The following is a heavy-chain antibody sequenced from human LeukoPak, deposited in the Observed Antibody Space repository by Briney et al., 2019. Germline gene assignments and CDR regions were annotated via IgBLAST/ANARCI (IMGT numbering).Heavy chain of an antibody. D-gene: IGHD1-26*01. CDR3: AKDRRSGSYLYYYYYYGMDV. V-gene: IGHV3-30*02. CDR1: GFTFSSYG. Sequence: PGGSLRLSCAASGFTFSSYGMHWVRQAPGKGLEWVAFIRYDGSNKYYADSVKGRFTISRDNAKNSLYLQMNSLRAEDTAVYYCAKDRRSGSYLYYYYYYGMDVWGQGTTVTVSS. CDR2: IRYDGSNK. J-gene: IGHJ6*02.